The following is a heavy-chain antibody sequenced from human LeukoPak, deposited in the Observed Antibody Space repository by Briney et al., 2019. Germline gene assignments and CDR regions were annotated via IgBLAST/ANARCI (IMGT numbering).Heavy chain of an antibody. Sequence: NPSETLSLTCAVYGGSFSGYYWSWIRQPPGKGLEWIGEINHSGSTNYNPSLKSRVTISVDTSKNQFSLKLSSVTAADTAVYYCARGLTGSRRYFDSWGQGTLVTVSS. V-gene: IGHV4-34*01. J-gene: IGHJ4*02. CDR1: GGSFSGYY. CDR3: ARGLTGSRRYFDS. CDR2: INHSGST. D-gene: IGHD3-10*01.